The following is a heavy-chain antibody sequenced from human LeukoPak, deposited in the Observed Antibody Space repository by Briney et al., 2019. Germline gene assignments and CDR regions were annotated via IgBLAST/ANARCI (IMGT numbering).Heavy chain of an antibody. D-gene: IGHD6-19*01. Sequence: ASVKVSCKVSGYTLTELSMHWVRQAPGKGLEWMGGFDPEDGETIYAQKFQGRVTMTEGTSTDTAYMELSSLRSEDTAVYYCATSSSSGQPPAIDYWGQGTLVTVSS. V-gene: IGHV1-24*01. CDR1: GYTLTELS. CDR2: FDPEDGET. J-gene: IGHJ4*02. CDR3: ATSSSSGQPPAIDY.